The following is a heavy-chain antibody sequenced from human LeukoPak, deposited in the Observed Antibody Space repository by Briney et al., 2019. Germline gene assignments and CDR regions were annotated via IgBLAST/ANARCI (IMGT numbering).Heavy chain of an antibody. CDR2: INHSGST. J-gene: IGHJ4*02. V-gene: IGHV4-34*01. Sequence: SETLSLTCTVSGGSISSYYWSWIRQPPGKGLEWIGEINHSGSTNYNPSLKSRVTISVDTSKNQFSLKLSSVTAADTAVYYCARHFGGSNYYFDYWGQGTLVTVSS. D-gene: IGHD2-15*01. CDR1: GGSISSYY. CDR3: ARHFGGSNYYFDY.